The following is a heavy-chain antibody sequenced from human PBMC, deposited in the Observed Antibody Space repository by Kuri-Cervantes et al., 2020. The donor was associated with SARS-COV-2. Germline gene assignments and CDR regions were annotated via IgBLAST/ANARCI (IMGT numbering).Heavy chain of an antibody. CDR1: GFTFSSYA. CDR2: ISGSGGSA. V-gene: IGHV3-23*01. D-gene: IGHD4-17*01. Sequence: GESLKISCAASGFTFSSYAMSWVRQAPGKGPEWVSAISGSGGSAYYADSVKGRFTISRDNSKNTLYLQMNSLRAEDTAVYYCAKPSLAIDYGDDFQHWGQGTLVTVSS. CDR3: AKPSLAIDYGDDFQH. J-gene: IGHJ1*01.